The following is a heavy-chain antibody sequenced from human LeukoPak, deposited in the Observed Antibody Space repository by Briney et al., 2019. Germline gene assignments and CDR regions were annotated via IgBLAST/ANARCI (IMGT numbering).Heavy chain of an antibody. J-gene: IGHJ4*02. Sequence: PGGSLRLSCAASGFTFSTYAMSWVRQAPGKGLEWVSSISGSDGTTYYVDSVKGRFTISRDNSKNTLDLQMNSLRAEDTAVYYCAKDPPGLLSRGMDYWGQGTLLSVSS. CDR3: AKDPPGLLSRGMDY. V-gene: IGHV3-23*01. D-gene: IGHD3-10*01. CDR1: GFTFSTYA. CDR2: ISGSDGTT.